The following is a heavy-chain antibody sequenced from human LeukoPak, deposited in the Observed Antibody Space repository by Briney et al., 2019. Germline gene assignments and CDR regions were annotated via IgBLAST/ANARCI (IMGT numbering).Heavy chain of an antibody. V-gene: IGHV3-23*01. Sequence: PGGSLRLSCAASGFTFSTYVVNWVRQAPGKGLEWVSTITGSGGSTYYADSVKGRFTISRDNSKNTLYLQMNSLRAVDTAVYYCAKDLRPGITGTTLVYWGQGTLVTVSS. J-gene: IGHJ4*02. CDR3: AKDLRPGITGTTLVY. CDR2: ITGSGGST. D-gene: IGHD1-7*01. CDR1: GFTFSTYV.